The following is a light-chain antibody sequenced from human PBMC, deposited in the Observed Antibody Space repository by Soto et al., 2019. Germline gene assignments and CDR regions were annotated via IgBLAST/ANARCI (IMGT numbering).Light chain of an antibody. J-gene: IGLJ1*01. Sequence: QSVLTQPPSASGTPGQRVTIFCSGSSSSIGSNTVNWYQQFPGTAPKLLIFSNDERPSGVPDRFSGSKSGTSASLAISGLQSEDEADYYCASGDDRMDGFVFGAGTKVTVL. CDR2: SND. CDR1: SSSIGSNT. V-gene: IGLV1-44*01. CDR3: ASGDDRMDGFV.